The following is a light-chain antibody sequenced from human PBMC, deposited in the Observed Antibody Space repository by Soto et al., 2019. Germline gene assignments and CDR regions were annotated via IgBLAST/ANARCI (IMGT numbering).Light chain of an antibody. CDR3: QSYDSRLTAYV. J-gene: IGLJ1*01. V-gene: IGLV1-40*01. Sequence: QSVLTQPPSVSGAPGQTVTSSCPGSNSNIGAGFDIHWYYQVPRTAPNLPVSVKHHRPSAGPGRLSPSTSGTSAPLAITGLQAEDEAHYYRQSYDSRLTAYVFGSGTKVTVL. CDR1: NSNIGAGFD. CDR2: VKH.